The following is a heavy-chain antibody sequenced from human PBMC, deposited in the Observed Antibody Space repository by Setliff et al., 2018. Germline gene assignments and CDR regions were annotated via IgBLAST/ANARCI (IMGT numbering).Heavy chain of an antibody. CDR3: ARDLIIGLSARFGEFTPSVFDY. V-gene: IGHV3-48*04. CDR1: GFTFSSYW. D-gene: IGHD3-10*01. J-gene: IGHJ4*02. CDR2: ISSSGSTI. Sequence: PGGSLRLSCAASGFTFSSYWMSWVRQVPGKGLEWVSYISSSGSTIYYADSVKGRFTISRDNAKNSLYLQMNSLRAEDTAVYYCARDLIIGLSARFGEFTPSVFDYWGQGTLVTVSS.